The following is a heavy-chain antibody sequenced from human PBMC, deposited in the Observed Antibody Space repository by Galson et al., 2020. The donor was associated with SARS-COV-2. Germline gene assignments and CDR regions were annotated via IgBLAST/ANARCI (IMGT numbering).Heavy chain of an antibody. CDR3: ARHRRTTVPPGWFDP. V-gene: IGHV4-38-2*01. CDR1: GYSISSGYY. CDR2: IYHSGST. D-gene: IGHD4-17*01. Sequence: SETLSLTCAVSGYSISSGYYWGWIRQPPGKGLEWIGSIYHSGSTYYNPSLTSRVTISVDTSKNQFSLKLSSVTAADTAVYYCARHRRTTVPPGWFDPGGQGTLVTVSS. J-gene: IGHJ5*02.